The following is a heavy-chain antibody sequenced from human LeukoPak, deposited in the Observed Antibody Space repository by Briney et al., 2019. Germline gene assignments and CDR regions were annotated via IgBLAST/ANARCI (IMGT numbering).Heavy chain of an antibody. CDR3: ARVRRQQLGFDY. J-gene: IGHJ4*02. D-gene: IGHD6-13*01. CDR1: GYTFTSYG. Sequence: ASVKVSCKASGYTFTSYGISWVRQAPGQGLEWMGWINPNSGGTNYAQKFQGRVTMTRDTSISTAYMELSRLRSDDTAVYYCARVRRQQLGFDYWGQGTLVTVSS. CDR2: INPNSGGT. V-gene: IGHV1-2*02.